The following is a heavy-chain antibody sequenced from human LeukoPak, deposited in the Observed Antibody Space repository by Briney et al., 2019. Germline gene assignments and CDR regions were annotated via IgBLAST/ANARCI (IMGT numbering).Heavy chain of an antibody. J-gene: IGHJ4*02. Sequence: ASVKVSCKASGYTFTSYYMHWVRQSPGQGLEGMGIINHSGGSTSYAQKFQGRVTMTKDMSTSTVYMELSSLRSEDTAVYYCARRRECDYWGQGTLVTVSS. CDR3: ARRRECDY. V-gene: IGHV1-46*01. CDR2: INHSGGST. CDR1: GYTFTSYY. D-gene: IGHD3-3*01.